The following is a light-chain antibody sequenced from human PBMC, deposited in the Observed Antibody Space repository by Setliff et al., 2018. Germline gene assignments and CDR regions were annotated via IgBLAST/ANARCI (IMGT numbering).Light chain of an antibody. CDR2: DVT. CDR3: SSYTNSNTYV. CDR1: SRDVGSYDF. V-gene: IGLV2-14*03. J-gene: IGLJ1*01. Sequence: QSALTQPASVSGSPGQSITISCIGSSRDVGSYDFVSWYQQHPGKAPKLIIYDVTGRPSGVSDRFSGFKSGNTASLTISGLQAEDEAGYYCSSYTNSNTYVFGTGTKVTVL.